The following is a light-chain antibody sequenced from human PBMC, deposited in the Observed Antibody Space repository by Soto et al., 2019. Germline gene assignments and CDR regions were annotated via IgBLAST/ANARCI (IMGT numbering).Light chain of an antibody. CDR2: DAS. Sequence: DIQMTQSPSSLSASVGDRVTITCQASQDIGIYLHWYQQKPGKAPKLLINDASNLETGVPSRFSGSVSGTEFTLTISSLQPDDFATYYCQQYKSYSPITFGQGTRMEIK. CDR3: QQYKSYSPIT. J-gene: IGKJ5*01. V-gene: IGKV1-33*01. CDR1: QDIGIY.